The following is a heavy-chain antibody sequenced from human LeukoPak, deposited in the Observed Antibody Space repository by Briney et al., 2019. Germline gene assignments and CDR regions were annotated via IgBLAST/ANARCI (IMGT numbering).Heavy chain of an antibody. CDR3: AHRGGGYNWNDAWFDP. Sequence: SGPTLVKPTETLTLTCTFTGFSLSTSGVSVGWIRHPPGQALERLALIYRDNDRRYNPSLRGRLTITKDTSKNQVVLTMTNMDPVDTGTNYWAHRGGGYNWNDAWFDPWGPGILVTVSA. D-gene: IGHD1-20*01. V-gene: IGHV2-5*02. CDR2: IYRDNDR. CDR1: GFSLSTSGVS. J-gene: IGHJ5*02.